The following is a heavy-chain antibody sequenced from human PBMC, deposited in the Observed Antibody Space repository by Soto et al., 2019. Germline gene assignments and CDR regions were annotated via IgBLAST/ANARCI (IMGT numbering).Heavy chain of an antibody. CDR1: GGSISSSSYY. D-gene: IGHD3-3*01. CDR2: IYYSGST. J-gene: IGHJ4*02. CDR3: ARIQRDNVFGHFDN. Sequence: PSDTLSLTCTVSGGSISSSSYYWGWIRQPPGKGLEWIGYIYYSGSTNYNPSLKSRVTISVDTSKNQFSLKLSSVTAADTAVYYWARIQRDNVFGHFDNWGGGTLVTVP. V-gene: IGHV4-61*05.